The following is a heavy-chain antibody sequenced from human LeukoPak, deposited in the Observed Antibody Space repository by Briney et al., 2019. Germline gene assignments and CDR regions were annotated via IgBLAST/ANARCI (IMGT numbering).Heavy chain of an antibody. CDR1: GGSISSYY. D-gene: IGHD1-26*01. V-gene: IGHV4-59*01. CDR3: ARSEWELRFDY. CDR2: IYYSGST. J-gene: IGHJ4*02. Sequence: PSETLSLTCTVSGGSISSYYWSWIRQPPGKGLEWIGYIYYSGSTNYNPSLKSRVTISVDTSKNQFSQKLSSVTAADTAVYYCARSEWELRFDYWGQGTLVTVSS.